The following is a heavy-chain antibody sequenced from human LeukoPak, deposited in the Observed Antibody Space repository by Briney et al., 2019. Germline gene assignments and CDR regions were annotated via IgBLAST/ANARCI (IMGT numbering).Heavy chain of an antibody. CDR3: ASSQRLRYFDWSFDY. Sequence: ASVKVSCKASGGTFSSYAISWVRQAPGQGLEWMGGIIPIFGTTNYAQKFQGRVTITADKSTSTAYMELSSLRSEDTAVYYCASSQRLRYFDWSFDYWGQGTLVTVSS. D-gene: IGHD3-9*01. CDR1: GGTFSSYA. J-gene: IGHJ4*02. V-gene: IGHV1-69*06. CDR2: IIPIFGTT.